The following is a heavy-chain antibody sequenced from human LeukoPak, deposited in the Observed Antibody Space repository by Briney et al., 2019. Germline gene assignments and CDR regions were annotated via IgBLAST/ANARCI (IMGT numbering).Heavy chain of an antibody. CDR2: MNPNSGNT. CDR1: GYTFTSYD. D-gene: IGHD1-1*01. Sequence: ASVKVPCKASGYTFTSYDINWVRQATGQGLEWMGWMNPNSGNTGYAQKFQGRVTMTRNTSISTAYMELSSLRSEDTAVYYCARERVSESNWNFDYWGQGTLVTVSS. CDR3: ARERVSESNWNFDY. J-gene: IGHJ4*02. V-gene: IGHV1-8*01.